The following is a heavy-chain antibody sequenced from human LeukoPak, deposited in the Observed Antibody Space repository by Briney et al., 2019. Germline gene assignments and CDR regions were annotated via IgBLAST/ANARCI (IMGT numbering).Heavy chain of an antibody. CDR3: ARGPSQYSYGYRPGFDY. D-gene: IGHD5-18*01. Sequence: PSETLSLTCTVSGGSISSSSYYWGWIRQPPGKGLEWIGSIYYSGSTYYNPSLKSRVTISVDKSKNQFSLKLSSVTAADTAVYYCARGPSQYSYGYRPGFDYWGQGTLVTVSS. CDR1: GGSISSSSYY. CDR2: IYYSGST. V-gene: IGHV4-39*07. J-gene: IGHJ4*02.